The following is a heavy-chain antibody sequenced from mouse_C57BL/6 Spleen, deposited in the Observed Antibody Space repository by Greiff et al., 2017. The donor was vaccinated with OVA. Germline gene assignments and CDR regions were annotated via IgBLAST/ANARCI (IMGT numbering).Heavy chain of an antibody. D-gene: IGHD2-3*01. Sequence: EVKVVESGGGLVKPGGSLKLSCAASGFTFSSYAMSWVRQTPEKRLEWVATISDGGSYTYYPDNVKGRFTISRDNAKNNLYLQMSHLKSEDTAMYYCATPIYDGYYGSFAYWGQGTLVTVSA. CDR3: ATPIYDGYYGSFAY. CDR1: GFTFSSYA. J-gene: IGHJ3*01. V-gene: IGHV5-4*03. CDR2: ISDGGSYT.